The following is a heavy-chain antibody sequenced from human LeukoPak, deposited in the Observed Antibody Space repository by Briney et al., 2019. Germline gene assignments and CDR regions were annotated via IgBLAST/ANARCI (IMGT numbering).Heavy chain of an antibody. V-gene: IGHV3-23*01. CDR1: GFTFSSYG. CDR3: VRGVGGMSFFDN. D-gene: IGHD1-1*01. CDR2: ISGSGGST. Sequence: GGTLRLSCAASGFTFSSYGMSWVRQAPGKGLEWVSAISGSGGSTYYADSVKGRFTISRDNSKNTLYLQMNSLRPEDTALYYCVRGVGGMSFFDNWGQGTLVTVSS. J-gene: IGHJ4*02.